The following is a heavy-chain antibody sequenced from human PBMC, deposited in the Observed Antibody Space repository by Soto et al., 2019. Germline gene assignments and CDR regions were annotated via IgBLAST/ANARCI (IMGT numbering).Heavy chain of an antibody. Sequence: EVQLLESGGGLVQPGGSLRLSCAASGFTFSSYAMSWVRQAPGKGLEWVSAISGSGGSTYYADSVKGRFTISRDKSKNTLFLQMNSLRAEDTAVDYCAKDPSYRIVGARWGQGTLVTVSS. V-gene: IGHV3-23*01. D-gene: IGHD1-26*01. CDR2: ISGSGGST. CDR3: AKDPSYRIVGAR. CDR1: GFTFSSYA. J-gene: IGHJ4*02.